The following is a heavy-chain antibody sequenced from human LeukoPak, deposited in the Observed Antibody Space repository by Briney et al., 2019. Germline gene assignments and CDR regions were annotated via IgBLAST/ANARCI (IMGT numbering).Heavy chain of an antibody. V-gene: IGHV3-49*03. CDR1: GFTFGDHP. D-gene: IGHD3-3*01. CDR3: TRDKTRFLEYDI. J-gene: IGHJ3*02. Sequence: GGSLRLSCTASGFTFGDHPMIWMRQAPGKGLEWVSFIRTKTYGETTNYAASVKGRFTISRDDSKSIAYLQMNSLKTEDTAMYYCTRDKTRFLEYDIWGQGTVVTVSS. CDR2: IRTKTYGETT.